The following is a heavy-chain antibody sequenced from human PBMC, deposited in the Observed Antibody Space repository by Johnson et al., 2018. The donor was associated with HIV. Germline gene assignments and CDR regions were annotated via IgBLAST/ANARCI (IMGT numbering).Heavy chain of an antibody. D-gene: IGHD1-26*01. CDR3: ARGRASWELYDAFEI. Sequence: QVQLVESGGGLVQPGGSLRLSCAASGFTFSSSAMSWVRQAPGKGLEWVGVIWYDGSKGYYGDSVKGRFTISRDNSKNTLYLQMSSLRAGDTAVYYCARGRASWELYDAFEIWGQGTMVIVSS. CDR1: GFTFSSSA. CDR2: IWYDGSKG. V-gene: IGHV3-33*08. J-gene: IGHJ3*02.